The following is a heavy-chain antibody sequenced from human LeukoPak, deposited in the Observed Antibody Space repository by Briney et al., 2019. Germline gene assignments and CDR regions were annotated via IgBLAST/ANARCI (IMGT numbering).Heavy chain of an antibody. J-gene: IGHJ6*03. CDR1: GATFSSYA. D-gene: IGHD6-19*01. V-gene: IGHV1-69*06. CDR2: IIPSFGTA. Sequence: ASVKVSCKASGATFSSYAISWVRHAPGQGLEWMGGIIPSFGTANYAQKFQGRVTITADKSTSTAYMELSSLRSEDTAVYYCAKDSSGWSPYYYMDVWGKGTTVTVSS. CDR3: AKDSSGWSPYYYMDV.